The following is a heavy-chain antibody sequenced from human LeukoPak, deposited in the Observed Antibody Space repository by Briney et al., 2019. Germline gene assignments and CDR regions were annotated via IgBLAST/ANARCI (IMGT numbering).Heavy chain of an antibody. CDR3: ARGRYGDYAHYLDY. D-gene: IGHD4-17*01. Sequence: GGSLRLSCAASGFTFSSYWMHWVRQAPGKGLVWVSRIISGGSSTSYADSVKGRFTISRDNAKNTLYLQMNSLRAEDTGVYYCARGRYGDYAHYLDYWGEKTLGTVSS. CDR2: IISGGSST. J-gene: IGHJ4*02. CDR1: GFTFSSYW. V-gene: IGHV3-74*01.